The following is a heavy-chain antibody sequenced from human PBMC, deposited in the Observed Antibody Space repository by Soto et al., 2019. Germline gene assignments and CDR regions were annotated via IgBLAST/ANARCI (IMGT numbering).Heavy chain of an antibody. J-gene: IGHJ5*02. CDR3: ARSSYYYDSSGYFFSWFDP. Sequence: PSETLSLTCTVSGGSIGTRYWSWIRQPPGKGLEWIGYIYYTGSTKYNPSLQSRVTMSVDTSKNQFSLRLSSVTAADTAVYFCARSSYYYDSSGYFFSWFDPWGQGTLVTVSS. D-gene: IGHD3-22*01. CDR1: GGSIGTRY. CDR2: IYYTGST. V-gene: IGHV4-59*08.